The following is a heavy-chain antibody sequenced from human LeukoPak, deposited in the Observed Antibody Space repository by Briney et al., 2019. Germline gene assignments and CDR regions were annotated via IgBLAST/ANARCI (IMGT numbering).Heavy chain of an antibody. J-gene: IGHJ4*02. CDR3: AKCNAFCYYDS. D-gene: IGHD3-22*01. V-gene: IGHV3-53*01. CDR2: IYSGGST. CDR1: GFTVSSNY. Sequence: GGSLRLSCAASGFTVSSNYMSWVRQAPGKGLEWVSVIYSGGSTYYADSVKGRFTISRDNSKNTLYLQMNSLRAEDTAVYYCAKCNAFCYYDSWGQGTLVTVSS.